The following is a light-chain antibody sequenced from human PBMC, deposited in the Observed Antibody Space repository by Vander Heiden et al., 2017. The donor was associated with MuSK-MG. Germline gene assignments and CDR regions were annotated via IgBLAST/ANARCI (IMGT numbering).Light chain of an antibody. Sequence: DIQMTQSPSSLSASVGDRVTITCLASQGISNYLAWYQQKPGKVPKLLIYAASTLQSGVPSRFSGSGSGTDFTLTISSLQPEDVATYYCQKYNSAPPPFGGGTKVEIK. CDR1: QGISNY. V-gene: IGKV1-27*01. CDR3: QKYNSAPPP. CDR2: AAS. J-gene: IGKJ4*01.